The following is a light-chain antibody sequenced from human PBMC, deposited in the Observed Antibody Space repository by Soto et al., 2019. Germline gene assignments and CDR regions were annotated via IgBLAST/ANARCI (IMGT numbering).Light chain of an antibody. V-gene: IGKV1-5*01. Sequence: DLQMTQSPSTLSGFVGDRVTITCRASQPIRSWLARYQQKPGKAPKLLIYAASTLQRGVPSRFSCSGSGTDFTRTISNLQPEDFATSYCQPRFTTGTFGQGTKVDI. J-gene: IGKJ1*01. CDR1: QPIRSW. CDR2: AAS. CDR3: QPRFTTGT.